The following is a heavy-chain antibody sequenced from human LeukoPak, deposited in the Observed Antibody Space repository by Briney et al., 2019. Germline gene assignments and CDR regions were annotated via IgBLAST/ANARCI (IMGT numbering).Heavy chain of an antibody. CDR3: ASRVAVVGLDH. CDR1: GFSVRDNY. Sequence: GGSLRLSCAASGFSVRDNYMSWVRQAPGKGLEWVSVIYSSGSAYYADSVKGRFTISRDNSKNTLYLQMNSLRAEDTAVYYCASRVAVVGLDHWGQGTLVTVSS. V-gene: IGHV3-66*01. D-gene: IGHD6-19*01. CDR2: IYSSGSA. J-gene: IGHJ4*02.